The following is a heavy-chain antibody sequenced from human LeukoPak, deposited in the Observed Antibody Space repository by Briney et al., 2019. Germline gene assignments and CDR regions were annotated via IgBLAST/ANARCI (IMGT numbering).Heavy chain of an antibody. D-gene: IGHD3-22*01. J-gene: IGHJ4*02. CDR3: ARVLLIEIVPTREYYYDSSGALDY. Sequence: ASVKVSCKASGATFTSYAIGWVRQAPGQGLEWMGGIIPTFGTANYAQKFQGRVTITADESTSTAYMELSSLRSEDTAVYYCARVLLIEIVPTREYYYDSSGALDYWGQGTLVTVSS. V-gene: IGHV1-69*13. CDR1: GATFTSYA. CDR2: IIPTFGTA.